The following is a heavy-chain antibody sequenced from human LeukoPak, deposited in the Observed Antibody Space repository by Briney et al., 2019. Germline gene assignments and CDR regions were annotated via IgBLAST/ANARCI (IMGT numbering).Heavy chain of an antibody. V-gene: IGHV4-39*07. CDR3: ARAPLGPWYYYMDV. Sequence: SETLSLTCTVSGGSISSSSYYWGWIRQPPGKGLEWIGSIYYSGSTYYNPSLKSRVTISVDTSKNQFSLKLSSVTAADTAVYYCARAPLGPWYYYMDVWGKGTTVTVSS. CDR2: IYYSGST. J-gene: IGHJ6*03. D-gene: IGHD3-3*02. CDR1: GGSISSSSYY.